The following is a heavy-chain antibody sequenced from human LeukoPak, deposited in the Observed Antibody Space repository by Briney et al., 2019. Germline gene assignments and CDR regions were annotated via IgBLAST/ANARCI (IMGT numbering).Heavy chain of an antibody. D-gene: IGHD6-6*01. CDR3: AAEIAARPY. CDR2: LNSDGSST. J-gene: IGHJ4*02. CDR1: GFTFSSYS. V-gene: IGHV3-74*01. Sequence: PGGSLRLSCAASGFTFSSYSMNWVRQAPGKGLVWVSRLNSDGSSTSYADSVKGRFTISRDNAKNTLYLQMNSLRAEDTAVYYCAAEIAARPYWGQGTLVTVSS.